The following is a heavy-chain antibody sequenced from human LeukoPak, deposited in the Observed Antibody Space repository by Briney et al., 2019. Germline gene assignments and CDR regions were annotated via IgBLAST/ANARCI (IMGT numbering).Heavy chain of an antibody. CDR3: ARPFMNYYDSSGYPGDY. CDR1: GYGFTSYW. CDR2: IYPGDSDT. V-gene: IGHV5-51*01. Sequence: GESLKISCKGSGYGFTSYWIGWVRQMPGKGLEWMGIIYPGDSDTRYSPSFQGQVTISADKSISTAYLQWSSLKASDTAMYYCARPFMNYYDSSGYPGDYWGQGTLVTVSS. J-gene: IGHJ4*02. D-gene: IGHD3-22*01.